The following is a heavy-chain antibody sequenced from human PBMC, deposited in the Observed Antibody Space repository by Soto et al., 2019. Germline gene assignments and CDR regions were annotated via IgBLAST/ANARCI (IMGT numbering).Heavy chain of an antibody. CDR2: IWHDGSVK. V-gene: IGHV3-33*01. D-gene: IGHD5-18*01. Sequence: QVQLVESGGGVVQPGRSLRLSCAASEFAFSSHAMHWVRQAPGKGMEWVAVIWHDGSVKYYADSVKGRFTISRDNSKNTLYLEMSSLRDEDTAVYYCARDGKIQLWTYYYYTMDVWGQGTTVTFSS. CDR3: ARDGKIQLWTYYYYTMDV. J-gene: IGHJ6*02. CDR1: EFAFSSHA.